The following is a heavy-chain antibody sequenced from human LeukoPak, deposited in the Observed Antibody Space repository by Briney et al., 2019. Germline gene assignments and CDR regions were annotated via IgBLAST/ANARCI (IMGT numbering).Heavy chain of an antibody. Sequence: GGSLRLSCAASGFMFSSYWMTWVRQAPGKGLKWVANIKQDGSEKHYVDSVKGRFTMSRDNAKNSLYLQMNSLRAEDTAVYYCARGVDYWGQGTLVTVSS. CDR3: ARGVDY. CDR2: IKQDGSEK. D-gene: IGHD6-13*01. CDR1: GFMFSSYW. J-gene: IGHJ4*02. V-gene: IGHV3-7*01.